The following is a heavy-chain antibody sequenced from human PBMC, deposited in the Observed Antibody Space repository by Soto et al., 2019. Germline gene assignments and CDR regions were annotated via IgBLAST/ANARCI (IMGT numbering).Heavy chain of an antibody. Sequence: ASVKVSCKASGYTFTSYGISWVRQAPGQGLEWMGWISAYNGNTNYAQKLQGRVTMTTDTSTSTAYMELRSLRSDDTAVYYCARDLGVYSVLLPDPSFDYWGQGTLVTVSS. CDR2: ISAYNGNT. CDR3: ARDLGVYSVLLPDPSFDY. V-gene: IGHV1-18*01. CDR1: GYTFTSYG. D-gene: IGHD2-15*01. J-gene: IGHJ4*02.